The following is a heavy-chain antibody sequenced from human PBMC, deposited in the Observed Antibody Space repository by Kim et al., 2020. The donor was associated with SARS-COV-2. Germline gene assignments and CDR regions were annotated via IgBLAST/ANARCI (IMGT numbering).Heavy chain of an antibody. CDR3: ATYSRPHRY. CDR2: ISATGSDT. V-gene: IGHV3-23*01. CDR1: RFTFSTSA. J-gene: IGHJ4*02. D-gene: IGHD2-15*01. Sequence: GGSLRLSCAASRFTFSTSAMSWVRQAPGKGLEWVATISATGSDTYYVDSVEGRFTISRDNSQNTLFLQMVSLRAEDTALYYCATYSRPHRYWGQGSLVT.